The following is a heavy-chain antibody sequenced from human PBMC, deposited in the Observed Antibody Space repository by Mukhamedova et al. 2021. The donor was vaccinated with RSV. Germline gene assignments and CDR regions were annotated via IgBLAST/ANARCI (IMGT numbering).Heavy chain of an antibody. J-gene: IGHJ4*02. CDR2: IYYSGST. Sequence: AWIGSIYYSGSTYYNPSLKSRVIISVDTAKNHLSLRLSSVTAADTAMYYCARLLTSAGGYFDYWGQGILVTVSS. CDR3: ARLLTSAGGYFDY. V-gene: IGHV4-39*02. D-gene: IGHD4-17*01.